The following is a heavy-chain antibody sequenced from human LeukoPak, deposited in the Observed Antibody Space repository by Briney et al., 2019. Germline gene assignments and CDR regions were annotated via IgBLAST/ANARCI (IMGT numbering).Heavy chain of an antibody. Sequence: GASVKISCKASGGTFSSYAISWVRQAPGQGLEWMGGIIPIFGTANYAQKFQGRVTITADESTSTAYMELSSLRSEDTAVYYCARDYYDSSGYVYGMDVWGQGTTVTVSS. D-gene: IGHD3-22*01. V-gene: IGHV1-69*13. CDR3: ARDYYDSSGYVYGMDV. J-gene: IGHJ6*02. CDR2: IIPIFGTA. CDR1: GGTFSSYA.